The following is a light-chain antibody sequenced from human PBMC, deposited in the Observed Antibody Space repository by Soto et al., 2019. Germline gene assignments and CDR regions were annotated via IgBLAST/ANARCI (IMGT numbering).Light chain of an antibody. Sequence: QSVLTQPPSVSGAPGQRVTISCTGTSSNIGAGYDVHWYQHLPGTAPKLLIYGNTIRPSGVPDRFSGSKSGTSASLAITGLQAEDEADYYCQSYDRSLRGYVFXTGTKV. J-gene: IGLJ1*01. CDR2: GNT. CDR3: QSYDRSLRGYV. V-gene: IGLV1-40*01. CDR1: SSNIGAGYD.